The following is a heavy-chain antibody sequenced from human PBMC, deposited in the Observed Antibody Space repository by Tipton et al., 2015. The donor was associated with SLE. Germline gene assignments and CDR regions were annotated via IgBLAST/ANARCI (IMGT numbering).Heavy chain of an antibody. J-gene: IGHJ4*02. CDR3: ARDTLGGLDY. V-gene: IGHV4-4*08. CDR2: IYHSGNT. Sequence: TLSLTCTVSGGSIGNYSWSWIRQPPGKGLEWIGSIYHSGNTYSNPSLKSRVTISVDTSKNQFSLKMSSVTAADTAVYYCARDTLGGLDYWGQGTLVTVSS. D-gene: IGHD7-27*01. CDR1: GGSIGNYS.